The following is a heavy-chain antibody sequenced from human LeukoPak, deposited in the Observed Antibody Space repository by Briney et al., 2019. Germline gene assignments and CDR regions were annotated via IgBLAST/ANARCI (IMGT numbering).Heavy chain of an antibody. CDR1: SLSGFG. V-gene: IGHV3-48*04. Sequence: GGSLRLSCSFSLSGFGLTWVRQAPGKGLEWVSYISATGSPIYYSDSVKGRFTISRDNAKNSLYLQMNSLRGEDTAVYYCARVRKGYDYVWGSRDYYLDYWGQGTLVTVSS. D-gene: IGHD3-16*01. J-gene: IGHJ4*02. CDR3: ARVRKGYDYVWGSRDYYLDY. CDR2: ISATGSPI.